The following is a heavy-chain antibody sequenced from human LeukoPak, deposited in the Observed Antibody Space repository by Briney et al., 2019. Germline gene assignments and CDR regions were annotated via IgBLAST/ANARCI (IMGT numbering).Heavy chain of an antibody. V-gene: IGHV3-30*02. CDR2: IRNDGTDR. CDR3: ARGVLRGLDYFYMDV. J-gene: IGHJ6*03. CDR1: GFTFIRYG. D-gene: IGHD2-8*01. Sequence: PGGSLRLSCTASGFTFIRYGMHWLRQAPGKGLEWVAFIRNDGTDRYYADSVQGRFTISRDSSKNTLFLQMKSLRADDTAVYYCARGVLRGLDYFYMDVWGNGTTVTVSS.